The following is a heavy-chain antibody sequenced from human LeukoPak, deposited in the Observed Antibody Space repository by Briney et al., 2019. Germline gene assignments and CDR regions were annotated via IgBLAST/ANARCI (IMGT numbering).Heavy chain of an antibody. CDR1: GYSISSGYY. CDR2: IYHSGST. CDR3: ARAIVGAITEWFDP. D-gene: IGHD1-26*01. Sequence: SETLSLTCTVSGYSISSGYYWGWIRQPPGKGLEWIGSIYHSGSTYYNPSLKSRVTISVDTSKNQFSLRLSSVTAADTAVYYCARAIVGAITEWFDPWGQGTLVTVSS. V-gene: IGHV4-38-2*02. J-gene: IGHJ5*02.